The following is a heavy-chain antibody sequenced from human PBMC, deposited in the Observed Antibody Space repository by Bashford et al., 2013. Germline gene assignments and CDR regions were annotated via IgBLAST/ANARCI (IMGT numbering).Heavy chain of an antibody. J-gene: IGHJ4*02. CDR2: INSYNGYT. D-gene: IGHD2-15*01. CDR3: ARASYCSGGSCYSTAGLSDY. Sequence: WVRQAPGQGLEWVGWINSYNGYTKYAQNLQGRVSMTTDTSTSTGYMELRSLKSDDTAVYYCARASYCSGGSCYSTAGLSDYWGQGTLVTVSS. V-gene: IGHV1-18*01.